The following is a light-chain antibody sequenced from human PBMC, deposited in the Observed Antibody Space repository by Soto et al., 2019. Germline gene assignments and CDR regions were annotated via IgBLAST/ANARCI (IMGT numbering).Light chain of an antibody. V-gene: IGKV1-5*01. CDR3: HQYHSSSAT. J-gene: IGKJ1*01. Sequence: DIQMTQSPSTLSASVGDRVTITCRASQSVTHWLAWYQQRPGKAPKLLIYDASTLERGVPSRFSGSGSGTDFTLTISSLQVDDFATYYCHQYHSSSATFGQGTRWIS. CDR1: QSVTHW. CDR2: DAS.